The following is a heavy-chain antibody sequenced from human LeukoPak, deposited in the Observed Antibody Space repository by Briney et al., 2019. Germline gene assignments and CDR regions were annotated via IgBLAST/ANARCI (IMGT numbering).Heavy chain of an antibody. D-gene: IGHD2-2*01. Sequence: SQTLSLTCTVSGGSIRSDGYYWSWIRQHPGKGLEWIGYIYYSGSTYYNPSLKSQVTISVDTSKIQFSLKLSSVTAADTAVYYCARVVPAAPIPRLARFDPWGQGTLVTVSS. J-gene: IGHJ5*02. V-gene: IGHV4-31*01. CDR1: GGSIRSDGYY. CDR2: IYYSGST. CDR3: ARVVPAAPIPRLARFDP.